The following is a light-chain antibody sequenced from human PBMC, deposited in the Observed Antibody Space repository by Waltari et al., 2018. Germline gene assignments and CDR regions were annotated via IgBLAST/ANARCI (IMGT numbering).Light chain of an antibody. V-gene: IGLV3-25*03. J-gene: IGLJ2*01. CDR3: QLTDRSGTYVI. CDR2: KDT. Sequence: SYEVTQPSSVSVSPGQTASITCSGDALSKQFSYWYQQRPGQAPALVIYKDTERPSGIPERFSGSSSGTTVTLTISGVQAEDEADYYCQLTDRSGTYVIFGGGTKLTVL. CDR1: ALSKQF.